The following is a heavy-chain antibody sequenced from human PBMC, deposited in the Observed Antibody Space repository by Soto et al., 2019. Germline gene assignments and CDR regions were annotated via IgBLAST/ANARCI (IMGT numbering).Heavy chain of an antibody. D-gene: IGHD4-17*01. CDR2: VSYDGNSK. Sequence: VKLLESGGGLVQPGGSMRLSCAASGFTFRSYSIHWVRQAPGKGLEWLAVVSYDGNSKYYADSVQRRFTVSRDNSKNTLYMEMNDLRTEDTGMYYCARDRVSGLRKRNNYYYGMDIWGQGTTVTVAS. CDR1: GFTFRSYS. V-gene: IGHV3-30-3*01. J-gene: IGHJ6*02. CDR3: ARDRVSGLRKRNNYYYGMDI.